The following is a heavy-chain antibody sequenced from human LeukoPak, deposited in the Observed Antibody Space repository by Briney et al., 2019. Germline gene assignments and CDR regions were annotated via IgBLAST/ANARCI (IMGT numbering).Heavy chain of an antibody. CDR3: ARDSGTTGEVKFDH. V-gene: IGHV4-4*07. Sequence: AETLSITCTVSGGPITTYYLSWIRQSAGMGLEWIGRISGSGVITYNPSLKSRVILSLDTSNNHFSLKLISVTAADTAVYYCARDSGTTGEVKFDHWGQGMLVTVSS. CDR1: GGPITTYY. D-gene: IGHD3-10*01. CDR2: ISGSGVI. J-gene: IGHJ5*02.